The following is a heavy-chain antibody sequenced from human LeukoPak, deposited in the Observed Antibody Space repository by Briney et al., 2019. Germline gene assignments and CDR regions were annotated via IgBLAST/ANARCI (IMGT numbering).Heavy chain of an antibody. Sequence: GGSLRLSCAASGFTFSNAWMSWVRQAPGKGLEWVSSISSSSSYIYYADSVKGRFTISRDNAKNSLYLQMSSLRAEDTAVYYCARGMATIDGYYYYMDVWGKGTTVTVSS. J-gene: IGHJ6*03. V-gene: IGHV3-21*01. CDR1: GFTFSNAW. D-gene: IGHD5-24*01. CDR3: ARGMATIDGYYYYMDV. CDR2: ISSSSSYI.